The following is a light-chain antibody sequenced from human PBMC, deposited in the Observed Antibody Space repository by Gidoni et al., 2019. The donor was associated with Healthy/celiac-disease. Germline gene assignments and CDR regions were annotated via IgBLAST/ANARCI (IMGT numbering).Light chain of an antibody. V-gene: IGKV1-5*03. CDR2: KAS. CDR1: QSISSW. Sequence: IQMTQSPSTLSASVGDRVTITCRASQSISSWLAWYQQKPGKAPKLLIYKASSLESGVPSRFSGSGSGTEFTLTISSLQPDDFATYYCQQYNSSPVTFGQGTKVEIK. CDR3: QQYNSSPVT. J-gene: IGKJ1*01.